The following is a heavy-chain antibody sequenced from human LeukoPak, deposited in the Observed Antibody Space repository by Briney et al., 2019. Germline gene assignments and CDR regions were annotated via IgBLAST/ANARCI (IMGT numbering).Heavy chain of an antibody. V-gene: IGHV4-34*01. CDR3: ARQYCSSISCYFDY. J-gene: IGHJ4*02. D-gene: IGHD2-2*01. CDR2: INHSGST. Sequence: PSETLSLTCAVYGESFSGYYWGWIRQPPGKGLEWIGEINHSGSTNYKSSLRSRVTTSVDTSKNQFSLKLSSVTAADTAVYFCARQYCSSISCYFDYWGQGTLVTVSS. CDR1: GESFSGYY.